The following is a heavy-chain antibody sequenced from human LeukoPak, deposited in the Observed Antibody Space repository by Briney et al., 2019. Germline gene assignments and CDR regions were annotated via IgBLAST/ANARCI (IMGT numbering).Heavy chain of an antibody. D-gene: IGHD2-2*01. V-gene: IGHV3-23*01. Sequence: GGSLRLSCAASGFTFSSYAMSWVRQAPGKGLEWVSAISGSGGSTYYADSVKGRFTISRDNSKNTLYLQMNSLRAEDTAVYYCAQVWVLGYCSSTSCYGFDYWGQGTLVTVSS. CDR1: GFTFSSYA. CDR3: AQVWVLGYCSSTSCYGFDY. J-gene: IGHJ4*02. CDR2: ISGSGGST.